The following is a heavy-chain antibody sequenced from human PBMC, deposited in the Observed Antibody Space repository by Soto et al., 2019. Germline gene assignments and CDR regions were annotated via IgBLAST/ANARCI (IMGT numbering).Heavy chain of an antibody. V-gene: IGHV1-8*01. CDR1: GYTFTSYD. D-gene: IGHD2-2*01. J-gene: IGHJ5*02. CDR3: ARGLYCSSTSCSRRGFDP. Sequence: QVQLVQSGAEVKKPGASVKVSCKASGYTFTSYDINWVRQATGQGLEWMGWMNPNSGNTGYAQKFQGRVTMTRNTSISTAYMELSSLRSEDTAVYYCARGLYCSSTSCSRRGFDPWGQGILVTVSS. CDR2: MNPNSGNT.